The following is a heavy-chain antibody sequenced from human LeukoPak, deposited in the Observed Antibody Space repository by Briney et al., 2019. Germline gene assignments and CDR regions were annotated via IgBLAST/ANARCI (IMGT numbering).Heavy chain of an antibody. CDR2: IYYSGST. Sequence: SETLSLTCAVYGGSFSGYYWSWIRQPPGKGLEWIGYIYYSGSTNYNPSLKSRVTISVDTSKNQFSLKLSSVTAADTAVYYCARASDRIAVAGMDWGQGTLVTVSS. V-gene: IGHV4-59*01. J-gene: IGHJ4*02. CDR1: GGSFSGYY. CDR3: ARASDRIAVAGMD. D-gene: IGHD6-19*01.